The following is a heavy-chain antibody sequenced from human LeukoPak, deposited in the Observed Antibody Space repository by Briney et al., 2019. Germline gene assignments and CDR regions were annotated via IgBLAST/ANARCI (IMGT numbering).Heavy chain of an antibody. CDR2: IIPIFGTA. CDR3: ARGSYYHPFDY. Sequence: ASVKVSCTASGGTFSSYAISWVRQAPGQGLEWMGEIIPIFGTANYAQKFQGRVTITADESTSTAYMELSSLRSEDTAVYYCARGSYYHPFDYWGQGTLVTVSS. J-gene: IGHJ4*02. D-gene: IGHD1-26*01. CDR1: GGTFSSYA. V-gene: IGHV1-69*01.